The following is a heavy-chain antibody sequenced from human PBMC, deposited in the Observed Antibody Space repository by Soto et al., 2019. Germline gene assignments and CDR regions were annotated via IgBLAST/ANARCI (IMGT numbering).Heavy chain of an antibody. V-gene: IGHV3-23*01. Sequence: EVQLLESGGGLVQPGGSLRLSCAGSGFTFSNYAMSWVRQAPGKGLEWVSAISGSGGNTYYADSVKGRFTISRDNSENRLYLQMNSLRVEDTALYYCAKPTQAALNPSYYYYGMDVWGQGTTVTVS. CDR2: ISGSGGNT. CDR3: AKPTQAALNPSYYYYGMDV. CDR1: GFTFSNYA. D-gene: IGHD2-15*01. J-gene: IGHJ6*02.